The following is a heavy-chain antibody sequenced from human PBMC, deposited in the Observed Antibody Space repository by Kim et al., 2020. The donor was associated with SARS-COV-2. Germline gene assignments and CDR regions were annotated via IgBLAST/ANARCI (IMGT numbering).Heavy chain of an antibody. CDR1: GYSFTSYW. CDR2: IDPSDSYT. D-gene: IGHD6-13*01. CDR3: ARQYSSSWYLIGAFDI. V-gene: IGHV5-10-1*01. J-gene: IGHJ3*02. Sequence: GESLKISCKGSGYSFTSYWISWVRQMPGKGLEWMGRIDPSDSYTNYSPSFQGHVTISADKSISTAYLQWSSLKASDTAMYYCARQYSSSWYLIGAFDIWGQGTMVTVSS.